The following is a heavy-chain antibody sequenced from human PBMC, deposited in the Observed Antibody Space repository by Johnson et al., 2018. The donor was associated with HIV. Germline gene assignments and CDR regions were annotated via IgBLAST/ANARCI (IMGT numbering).Heavy chain of an antibody. Sequence: QVQLVESGGGVVQSGRSLRLSCAASGFAFSNYGMHWVRQAPGKGLEWVAVISFDGSHKYYTDSVNGLSTISRDNSNNTLYLHMNSLRPDDTGVYYCAKDKFMFLDNPVDAFDVWGQGTMVTFSS. CDR1: GFAFSNYG. J-gene: IGHJ3*01. CDR3: AKDKFMFLDNPVDAFDV. V-gene: IGHV3-30*18. CDR2: ISFDGSHK. D-gene: IGHD3/OR15-3a*01.